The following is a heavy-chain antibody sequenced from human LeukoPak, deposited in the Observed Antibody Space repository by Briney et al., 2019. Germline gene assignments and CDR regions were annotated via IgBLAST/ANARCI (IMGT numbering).Heavy chain of an antibody. CDR1: GFTFSGYD. CDR2: ISYDGSNK. CDR3: ARGALMYYYYYYYMDV. J-gene: IGHJ6*03. V-gene: IGHV3-30*03. Sequence: GGSLRLSCAASGFTFSGYDMHWVRQAPGKGLEWVAVISYDGSNKYYADSVKGRFTISRDNSKNTLSLQMNSLRSEDTAVYYCARGALMYYYYYYYMDVWGKGTTVTVSS. D-gene: IGHD3-10*02.